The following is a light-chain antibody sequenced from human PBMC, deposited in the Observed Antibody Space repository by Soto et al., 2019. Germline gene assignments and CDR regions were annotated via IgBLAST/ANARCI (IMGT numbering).Light chain of an antibody. CDR2: EVS. CDR3: CSYAGSSFYV. J-gene: IGLJ1*01. Sequence: QSVLTQPASVSGSPGQSITISCTGTSSDVGSYNLVSWYQQHPGKAPKLMIYEVSKRPSGVSNRFSGSKSGNTASLTISGLQAEDEADYYCCSYAGSSFYVFRTGTKLTVL. CDR1: SSDVGSYNL. V-gene: IGLV2-23*02.